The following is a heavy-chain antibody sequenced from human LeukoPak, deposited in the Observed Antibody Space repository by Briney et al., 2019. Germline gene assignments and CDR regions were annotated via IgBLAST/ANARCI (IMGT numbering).Heavy chain of an antibody. CDR3: TRGKNFRADAFDI. D-gene: IGHD2/OR15-2a*01. CDR2: ITAIDGRT. V-gene: IGHV3-23*01. J-gene: IGHJ3*02. CDR1: GFTFSSTT. Sequence: GGSLRLPCVASGFTFSSTTMGWVRQAPGRGLEWVSSITAIDGRTYYADSVRGRFTISRDNSKNTVYLQLNSLRAEDTAVYYCTRGKNFRADAFDIWGQGTMVTVSS.